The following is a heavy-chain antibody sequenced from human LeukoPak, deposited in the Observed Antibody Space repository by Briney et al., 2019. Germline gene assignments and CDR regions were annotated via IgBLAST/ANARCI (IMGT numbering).Heavy chain of an antibody. CDR3: ARHLGIQLWVRRFAGSYYFDY. D-gene: IGHD5-18*01. CDR1: GGSLSRGGYY. Sequence: SQTLPLTCTVSGGSLSRGGYYWSWIRQPPGKGLEWIGYIYYSGSTYYNPSLKSRVTISVDTSKNQFSLKLSSVTAADTAVYYCARHLGIQLWVRRFAGSYYFDYWGQGTLVTVSS. CDR2: IYYSGST. V-gene: IGHV4-31*03. J-gene: IGHJ4*02.